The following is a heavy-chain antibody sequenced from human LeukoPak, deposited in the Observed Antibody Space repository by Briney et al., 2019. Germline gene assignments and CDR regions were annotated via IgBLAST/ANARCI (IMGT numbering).Heavy chain of an antibody. CDR3: AKDFGLQTSYYYYGMDV. Sequence: GSPRLSCAASGLTFSSYGMHWVRQAPGKGLEWVAVISYDGSNKYYADSVKGRFTISRDNSKNTLYLQMNSLRAEDTAVYYCAKDFGLQTSYYYYGMDVWGQGTTVTVSS. D-gene: IGHD3-10*01. CDR2: ISYDGSNK. V-gene: IGHV3-30*18. J-gene: IGHJ6*02. CDR1: GLTFSSYG.